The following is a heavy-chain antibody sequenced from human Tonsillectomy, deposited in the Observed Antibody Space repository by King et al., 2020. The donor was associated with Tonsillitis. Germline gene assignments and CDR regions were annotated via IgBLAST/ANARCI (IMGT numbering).Heavy chain of an antibody. J-gene: IGHJ4*02. CDR3: ASLNFGLEY. CDR1: GFTFSTYG. CDR2: ISSSDTYI. V-gene: IGHV3-21*01. D-gene: IGHD3-3*01. Sequence: VQLVESGGGLVKPGGSLTLSCAASGFTFSTYGMNWVRQAPGQGLEWVSSISSSDTYIYYADSVKGRFTISRDNAKNSLYLQMNSLRVEDTALYYCASLNFGLEYWGQGTLVTVSS.